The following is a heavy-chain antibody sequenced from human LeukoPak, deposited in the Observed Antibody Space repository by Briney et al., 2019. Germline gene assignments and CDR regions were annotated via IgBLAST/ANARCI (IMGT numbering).Heavy chain of an antibody. J-gene: IGHJ4*02. V-gene: IGHV1-69*04. CDR3: ARLRVATEYYFDY. Sequence: GSSVKVSCKASGGTFSSYAISWVRQAPGQGLEWKGRIIPILGIANYAQKFQGRVTITADKSTSTAYMELSSLRSEDTAVYYCARLRVATEYYFDYWGQGTLVTVSS. D-gene: IGHD5-12*01. CDR1: GGTFSSYA. CDR2: IIPILGIA.